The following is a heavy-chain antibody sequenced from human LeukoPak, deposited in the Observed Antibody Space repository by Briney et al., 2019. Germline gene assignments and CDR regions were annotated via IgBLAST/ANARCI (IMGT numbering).Heavy chain of an antibody. J-gene: IGHJ4*02. D-gene: IGHD5-12*01. CDR1: GGSISSYY. CDR2: IYTSGST. V-gene: IGHV4-4*09. Sequence: SETLSLTCTVSGGSISSYYWSWIRQPPGKGLERIGYIYTSGSTNYNPSLKSRVTISVDTSKNQFSLKLSSVTAADTAVYFCARHLYSGYDRVFDYWGQGSLVTVSS. CDR3: ARHLYSGYDRVFDY.